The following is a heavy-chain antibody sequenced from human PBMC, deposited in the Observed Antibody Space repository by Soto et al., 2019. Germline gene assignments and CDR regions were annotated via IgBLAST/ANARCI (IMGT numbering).Heavy chain of an antibody. CDR3: AEGAAQYFGY. CDR1: GFSFGTYA. V-gene: IGHV3-23*01. D-gene: IGHD1-26*01. CDR2: ISGGIGST. J-gene: IGHJ4*01. Sequence: PGGSLRLSCVASGFSFGTYAMTWVRQVPGKGLEWVSTISGGIGSTFYADSVKGRFTISRDISKKMLFLHMNGLRGEDTGTYYCAEGAAQYFGYWG.